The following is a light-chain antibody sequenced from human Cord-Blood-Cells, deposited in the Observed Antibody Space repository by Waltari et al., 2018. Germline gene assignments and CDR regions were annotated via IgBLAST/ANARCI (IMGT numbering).Light chain of an antibody. CDR1: QSISSY. CDR3: QQSYSTLYT. V-gene: IGKV1-39*01. Sequence: DIQMTQSPSSLSASVGDRATFTCRASQSISSYLNWYQQKPGKAPKLLIYAASSLQSGVPSRFSGSGSGTDFTLTISSLQPEDFATYYCQQSYSTLYTFGQGTKLEIK. J-gene: IGKJ2*01. CDR2: AAS.